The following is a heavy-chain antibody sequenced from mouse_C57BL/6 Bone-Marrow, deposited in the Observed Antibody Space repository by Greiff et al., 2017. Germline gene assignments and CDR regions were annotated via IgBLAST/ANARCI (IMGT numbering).Heavy chain of an antibody. V-gene: IGHV1-63*01. J-gene: IGHJ2*01. CDR2: IYPGGGYT. CDR3: ARQGDYGSSLDY. D-gene: IGHD1-1*01. CDR1: GYTFTNYW. Sequence: VQLVESGAELVRPGTSVKMSCKASGYTFTNYWIGWAKQRPGHGLEWIGDIYPGGGYTNYNEKFKGKATLTADKSSSTAYMQFSSLTSEDSAIYYCARQGDYGSSLDYWGQGTTLTVSS.